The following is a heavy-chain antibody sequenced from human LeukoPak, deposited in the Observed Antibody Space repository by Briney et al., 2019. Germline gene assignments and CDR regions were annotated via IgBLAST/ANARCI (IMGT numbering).Heavy chain of an antibody. V-gene: IGHV3-30*02. CDR1: GFSFSSYG. CDR3: AKDPGKYSSSWYYFDY. D-gene: IGHD6-13*01. Sequence: PGGSLRLSCAGSGFSFSSYGMHWVRQAPGKGLEWMAFIRSDGSNKYYADSVKGRFTISRDNSKNTLYLQMNSLRAEDTAVYYCAKDPGKYSSSWYYFDYWGQGTLVTVSS. CDR2: IRSDGSNK. J-gene: IGHJ4*02.